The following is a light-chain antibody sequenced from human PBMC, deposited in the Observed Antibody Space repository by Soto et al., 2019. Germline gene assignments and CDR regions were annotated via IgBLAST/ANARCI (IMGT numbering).Light chain of an antibody. CDR1: SSDIGGYNY. Sequence: QSVLTQSASVSGSPGQSITISCTGTSSDIGGYNYVSWYQQHPDKDPKLMIFEVSNRPSGVSNRFSGSKSGNTASLTISGLLPEDEADYYCSSYTTSSTVAFGGGNKLTVL. CDR3: SSYTTSSTVA. J-gene: IGLJ2*01. CDR2: EVS. V-gene: IGLV2-14*01.